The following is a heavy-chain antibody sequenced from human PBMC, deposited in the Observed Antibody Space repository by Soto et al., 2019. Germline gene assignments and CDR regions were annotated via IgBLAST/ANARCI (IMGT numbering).Heavy chain of an antibody. CDR3: ARAGLWFGELPYYFDY. J-gene: IGHJ4*02. D-gene: IGHD3-10*01. V-gene: IGHV4-30-2*01. CDR2: IYHSGST. Sequence: QLQLQESGSGLVKPSQTLSLTCAVSGGSISSGGYSWSWIRQPPGKGLEWIGYIYHSGSTYYNPSLKSRVTISVDRSKNQFSLKLSSVTAADTAVYYCARAGLWFGELPYYFDYWGQGTLVTVSS. CDR1: GGSISSGGYS.